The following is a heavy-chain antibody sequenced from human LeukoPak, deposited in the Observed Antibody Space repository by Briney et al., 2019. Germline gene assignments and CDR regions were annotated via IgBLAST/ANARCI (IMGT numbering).Heavy chain of an antibody. Sequence: KPSETLSLTCTVSGGSISTYYWSWIRQPPRKGLGWIGYIDNSGNTSYNPSLKSRVTISVDTSKNQFSVNLNSVTAADTAVYYCARISAAGTSFDYWGQGTLVTVSS. D-gene: IGHD6-13*01. J-gene: IGHJ4*02. CDR3: ARISAAGTSFDY. CDR1: GGSISTYY. V-gene: IGHV4-59*08. CDR2: IDNSGNT.